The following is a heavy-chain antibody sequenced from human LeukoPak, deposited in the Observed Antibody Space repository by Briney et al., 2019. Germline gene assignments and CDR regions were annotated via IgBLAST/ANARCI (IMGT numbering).Heavy chain of an antibody. Sequence: SETLSLTCTVSGGSISSGGYYWSWIRQPPGKGLEWIGYIYHSGSTYYNPSLKSRVTISVDRSKNQFSLKLSSVTAADTAVYYCARCAVAGDHFVDYWGQGTLVTVSS. CDR3: ARCAVAGDHFVDY. V-gene: IGHV4-30-2*01. D-gene: IGHD6-19*01. CDR1: GGSISSGGYY. J-gene: IGHJ4*02. CDR2: IYHSGST.